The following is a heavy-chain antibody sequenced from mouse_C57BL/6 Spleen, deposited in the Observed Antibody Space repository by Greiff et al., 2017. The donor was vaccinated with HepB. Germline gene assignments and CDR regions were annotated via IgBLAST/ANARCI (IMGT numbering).Heavy chain of an antibody. J-gene: IGHJ3*01. CDR1: GFNIKDDY. V-gene: IGHV14-4*01. D-gene: IGHD1-1*01. CDR2: IDPENGDT. CDR3: TSDYCSSSWFAY. Sequence: VQLKHSGAELVRPGASVKLSCTASGFNIKDDYMHWVKQRPEQGLEWIGWIDPENGDTEYDSKFQGKATITADKSSNTAYLQLSSLTSEDTAVYYCTSDYCSSSWFAYWGQGTLVTVSA.